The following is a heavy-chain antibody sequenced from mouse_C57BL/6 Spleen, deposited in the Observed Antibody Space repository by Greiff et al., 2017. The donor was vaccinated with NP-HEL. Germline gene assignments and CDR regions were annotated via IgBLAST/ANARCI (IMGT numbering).Heavy chain of an antibody. V-gene: IGHV3-1*01. J-gene: IGHJ3*01. D-gene: IGHD2-1*01. CDR3: ARDRDYGNPFAY. CDR2: ISYSGST. CDR1: GYSITSGYD. Sequence: EVQLQQSGPGMVKPSQSLSLTCTVTGYSITSGYDWHWIRHFPGNKLEWMGYISYSGSTNYNPSLKSRISITHDTSKNHFFLKLNSVTTEDTATYYCARDRDYGNPFAYWGQGTLVTVSA.